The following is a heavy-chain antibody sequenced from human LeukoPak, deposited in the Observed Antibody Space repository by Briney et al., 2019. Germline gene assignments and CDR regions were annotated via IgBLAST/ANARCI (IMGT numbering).Heavy chain of an antibody. V-gene: IGHV4-4*07. D-gene: IGHD3-22*01. J-gene: IGHJ3*02. CDR2: ISTSVGT. CDR3: ARVDYYDYRGYFNHDSFDI. CDR1: GASISGYY. Sequence: SETLSLTCTVSGASISGYYWSGVREPAGGGLEWVGRISTSVGTNYNPSLKSRVPIPVATAMSQLSLKLSSVTAADTAIYYCARVDYYDYRGYFNHDSFDIWGQGTMVTVSS.